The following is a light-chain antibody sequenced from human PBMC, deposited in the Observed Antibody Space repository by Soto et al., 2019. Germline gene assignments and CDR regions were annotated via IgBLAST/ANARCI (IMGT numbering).Light chain of an antibody. V-gene: IGLV2-11*01. CDR3: CSYAGSYTVV. J-gene: IGLJ2*01. CDR2: DVS. Sequence: QFALTQPRSVSGSPGQSVTISCTGTSSDVGGYSYVSWYQQHPGKAPKLMICDVSKRPSGVPDRFSGSKSGNTASLTISGLQAEDEADYYCCSYAGSYTVVFGGGTKLTVL. CDR1: SSDVGGYSY.